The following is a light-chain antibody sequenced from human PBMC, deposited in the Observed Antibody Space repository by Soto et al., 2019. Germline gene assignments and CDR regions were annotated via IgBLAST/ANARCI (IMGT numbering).Light chain of an antibody. CDR3: QEYGTSRA. V-gene: IGKV3-20*01. CDR1: QSVSSNY. J-gene: IGKJ1*01. Sequence: EIVLTQSPGTLSLSPGEIATLSCRASQSVSSNYLAWYQQKPGQAPRLLIYGASRGATGIPDRFSGSGSGTDFTLTISRLEPEDFAVYYCQEYGTSRAFGQGTKVEIK. CDR2: GAS.